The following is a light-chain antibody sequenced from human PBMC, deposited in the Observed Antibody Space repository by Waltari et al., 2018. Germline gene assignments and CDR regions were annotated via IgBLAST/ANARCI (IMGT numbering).Light chain of an antibody. V-gene: IGLV1-40*01. CDR3: QSYDTSLSVV. CDR1: GSNLGAGYD. CDR2: GSS. Sequence: QSVLTQPPSVSGAPGQRVTIPCTGSGSNLGAGYDVHWYPHLPRGAPKLLIYGSSSRPLGVPDRFFGSTSGNSASLAIIGLRAEDEGDYYCQSYDTSLSVVFGGGTKLTVL. J-gene: IGLJ3*02.